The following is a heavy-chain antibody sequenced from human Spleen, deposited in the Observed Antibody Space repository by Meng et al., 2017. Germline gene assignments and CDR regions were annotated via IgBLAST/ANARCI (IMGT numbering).Heavy chain of an antibody. CDR3: ARDEDISAAGKLFGDY. CDR1: GGTFSTYA. D-gene: IGHD6-13*01. CDR2: INPKSGDT. J-gene: IGHJ4*02. Sequence: ASVKVSCKTSGGTFSTYAFSWVRQAPGQGLEWMGRINPKSGDTHYAQRFQGRVTMTGDTSISTAYMELSGLRSDDTAMYYCARDEDISAAGKLFGDYWGQGPLVPVSS. V-gene: IGHV1-2*06.